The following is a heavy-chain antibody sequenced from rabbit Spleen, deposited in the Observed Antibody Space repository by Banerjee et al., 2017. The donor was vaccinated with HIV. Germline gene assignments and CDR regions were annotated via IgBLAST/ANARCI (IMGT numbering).Heavy chain of an antibody. CDR2: VAAGVSFTS. J-gene: IGHJ6*01. D-gene: IGHD8-1*01. Sequence: QEQLVESGGGLVQPGASLTLTCTASGFSFSSSDYLCWVRQPPGKGPEWIACVAAGVSFTSYYATWAKGRFTISKTSSTTVTLQMTSLTAADTATYFCARDSGTSFSSYGMDLWGPGTLVTVS. CDR1: GFSFSSSDY. CDR3: ARDSGTSFSSYGMDL. V-gene: IGHV1S45*01.